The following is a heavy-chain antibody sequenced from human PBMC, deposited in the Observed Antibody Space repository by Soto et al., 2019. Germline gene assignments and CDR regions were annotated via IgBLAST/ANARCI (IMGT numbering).Heavy chain of an antibody. CDR1: GYSVTSYW. CDR2: INPGDSDT. J-gene: IGHJ4*02. Sequence: GESLKISCKDSGYSVTSYWIGWVRQVPGKGLEWMGIINPGDSDTRYNPSFQGQVTFSADKSINTAYLQWSSLKASDTAMYYCARRVLGAGRPFDYWGQGTLVTVSS. V-gene: IGHV5-51*01. D-gene: IGHD6-6*01. CDR3: ARRVLGAGRPFDY.